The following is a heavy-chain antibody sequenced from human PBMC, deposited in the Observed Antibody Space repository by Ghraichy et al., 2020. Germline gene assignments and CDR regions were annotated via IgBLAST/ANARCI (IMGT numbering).Heavy chain of an antibody. J-gene: IGHJ5*02. Sequence: ASAKVSCQPSGYTFVSYGITWVRQAPGQGLEWMGWISTYNGQTNYPQRLQGRVTMTSDTSTSTVYMELRSLTFDDTAVYYCGRSTALVGGWFDPWGQGTLVTVSS. D-gene: IGHD3-16*01. CDR3: GRSTALVGGWFDP. V-gene: IGHV1-18*04. CDR2: ISTYNGQT. CDR1: GYTFVSYG.